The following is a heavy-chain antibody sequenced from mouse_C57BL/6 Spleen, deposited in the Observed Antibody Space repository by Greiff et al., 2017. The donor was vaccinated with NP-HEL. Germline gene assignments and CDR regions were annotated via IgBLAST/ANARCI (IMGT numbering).Heavy chain of an antibody. D-gene: IGHD2-5*01. CDR3: ARGRVTGAMDY. CDR1: GYAFSSYW. J-gene: IGHJ4*01. Sequence: VQLQQSGAELVKPGASVKISCKASGYAFSSYWMNWVKQRPGKGLEWIGQIYPGDGDTNYNGKFKGKATLTADKSSSTAYMQLSSLTSEDSAVYFCARGRVTGAMDYWGQGTSVTVSS. CDR2: IYPGDGDT. V-gene: IGHV1-80*01.